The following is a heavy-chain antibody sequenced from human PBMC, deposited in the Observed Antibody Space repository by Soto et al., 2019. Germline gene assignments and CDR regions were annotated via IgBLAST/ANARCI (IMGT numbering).Heavy chain of an antibody. CDR2: IIPIQGKA. J-gene: IGHJ6*03. CDR3: ATSLLCVDHGYMDV. CDR1: GGSFTSYS. D-gene: IGHD2-21*01. Sequence: QVQLVQSGAELKKPGSSVKVSCEASGGSFTSYSFTWVRQAPGQGLEWMGRIIPIQGKANYALKFQDRVTITADRSTRTVYMELTSLRPEDTAVYFCATSLLCVDHGYMDVWGKGTTVTVSS. V-gene: IGHV1-69*02.